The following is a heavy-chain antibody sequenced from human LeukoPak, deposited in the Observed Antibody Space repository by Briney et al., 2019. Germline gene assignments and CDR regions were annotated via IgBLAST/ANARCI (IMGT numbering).Heavy chain of an antibody. CDR2: INHSGST. CDR1: GGSFSGYY. D-gene: IGHD5-24*01. J-gene: IGHJ4*02. Sequence: KPSETLSLTCAVYGGSFSGYYWSWIRQPPGKGLEWIGEINHSGSTNYNPSLKSRVTISVDTSKNQFSLKLSSVTAADTAVYYCGGSRDGYIDYWGQGTLVTVSS. V-gene: IGHV4-34*01. CDR3: GGSRDGYIDY.